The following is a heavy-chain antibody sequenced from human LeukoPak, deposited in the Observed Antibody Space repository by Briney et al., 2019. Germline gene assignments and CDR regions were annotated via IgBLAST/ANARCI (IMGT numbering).Heavy chain of an antibody. CDR1: GYSISSGYY. V-gene: IGHV4-38-2*02. CDR2: IYHSGST. CDR3: ARSGGQQLVLFEIHNWFDP. J-gene: IGHJ5*02. D-gene: IGHD6-13*01. Sequence: PSETLSLTCTVSGYSISSGYYWGWIRQPPGKGLEWIGSIYHSGSTYYNPSLKSRVTISVDTSKNQFSLKLSSVTAADTAVYYCARSGGQQLVLFEIHNWFDPWGQGTLVTVSS.